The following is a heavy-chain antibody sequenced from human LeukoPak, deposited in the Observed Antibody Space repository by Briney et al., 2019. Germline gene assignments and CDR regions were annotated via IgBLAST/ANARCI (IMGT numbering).Heavy chain of an antibody. J-gene: IGHJ5*02. CDR2: IWYDGSNK. V-gene: IGHV3-33*08. CDR1: GFTFSSHH. Sequence: GGSLRLSCVASGFTFSSHHMNWVRQAPGKGLEWVAVIWYDGSNKYYADSVKGRFTISRDNSKNTLYLQMNSLRAEDTAVYYCARDALRGWFDPWGQGTLVTVSS. CDR3: ARDALRGWFDP.